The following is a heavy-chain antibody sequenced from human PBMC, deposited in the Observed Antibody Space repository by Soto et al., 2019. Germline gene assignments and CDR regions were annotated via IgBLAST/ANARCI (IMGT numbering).Heavy chain of an antibody. Sequence: GGSLRLSCVASGFTFSSYAMSWVRQAPGKGLEWVSAISGSGGSTYYADSVKGRFTISRDNSKNTLYLQMNSLRAEDTAVYYCAKGALKYCTNGVCDYYYYYMDVWGKGTTVTVSS. CDR1: GFTFSSYA. CDR2: ISGSGGST. D-gene: IGHD2-8*01. CDR3: AKGALKYCTNGVCDYYYYYMDV. V-gene: IGHV3-23*01. J-gene: IGHJ6*03.